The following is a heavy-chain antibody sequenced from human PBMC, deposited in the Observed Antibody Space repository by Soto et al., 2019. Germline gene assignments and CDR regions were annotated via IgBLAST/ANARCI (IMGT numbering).Heavy chain of an antibody. Sequence: ASVKVSCKASSYTFTSYGISWVRQAPGQGLEWMGWISAYNGNTNYAQKLQGRGTMTTDTSTSTAYMELRSLRSDDTAVYYCARDEQLPNDYPKKYYYYYGMDVWGQGTTVTVSS. CDR1: SYTFTSYG. J-gene: IGHJ6*02. V-gene: IGHV1-18*01. D-gene: IGHD2-2*01. CDR3: ARDEQLPNDYPKKYYYYYGMDV. CDR2: ISAYNGNT.